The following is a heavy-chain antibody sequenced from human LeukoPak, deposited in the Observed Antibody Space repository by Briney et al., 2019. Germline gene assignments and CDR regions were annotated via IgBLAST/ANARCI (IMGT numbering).Heavy chain of an antibody. CDR1: GYSFTSLW. CDR3: ARLAGSESYYYAYYFDY. CDR2: IDFSDSYT. V-gene: IGHV5-10-1*01. J-gene: IGHJ4*02. Sequence: EALKISCNGSGYSFTSLWITWVRQVPGQGLGWIGRIDFSDSYTKYSPPFQGHVTISADKSISTAYLQWSSLKASDTAMYYCARLAGSESYYYAYYFDYWGQGTLVTVSS. D-gene: IGHD3-10*01.